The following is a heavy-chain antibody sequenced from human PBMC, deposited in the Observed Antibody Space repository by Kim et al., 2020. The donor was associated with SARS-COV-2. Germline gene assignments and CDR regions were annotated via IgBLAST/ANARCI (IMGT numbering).Heavy chain of an antibody. CDR3: ARPDDIFTGCQIGYFD. J-gene: IGHJ4*01. D-gene: IGHD3-9*01. V-gene: IGHV4-39*01. CDR1: GGSISSSSYY. CDR2: IYYSGST. Sequence: SETLSLTFTVSGGSISSSSYYWCWIRQPPGKGLEWIGSIYYSGSTYYNPSLKSRVTISVDTSKNQFSLKLSSVTAADTAVDDCARPDDIFTGCQIGYFD.